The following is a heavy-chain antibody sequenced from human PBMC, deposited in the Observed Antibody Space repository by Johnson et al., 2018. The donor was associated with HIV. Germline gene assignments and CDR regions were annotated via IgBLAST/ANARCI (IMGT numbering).Heavy chain of an antibody. CDR3: TRQNWAFDI. J-gene: IGHJ3*02. V-gene: IGHV3-23*04. D-gene: IGHD2/OR15-2a*01. Sequence: VQLVESGGGVVQPGGSLRLSCAASGFTFSSFAMSWVRQAPGKGLEWVSGISGSGGSTNYADSVKGRFTISRDNSKNTLYLQMNSLTIEDTAVYYCTRQNWAFDIWGQGTMVTVSS. CDR2: ISGSGGST. CDR1: GFTFSSFA.